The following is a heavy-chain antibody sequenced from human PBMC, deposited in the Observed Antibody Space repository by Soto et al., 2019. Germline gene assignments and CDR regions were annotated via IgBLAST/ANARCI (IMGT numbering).Heavy chain of an antibody. V-gene: IGHV4-61*01. Sequence: SETLSLTCTVSGGSVSSGSYYWSWIRQPPGKGLEWIGYIYYSGSTNYNPSLKSRVTISVDTSKNQSSLKLSSVTAADTAVYYCARGGDQKDAFDIWGQGTMVTVSS. CDR1: GGSVSSGSYY. CDR3: ARGGDQKDAFDI. J-gene: IGHJ3*02. D-gene: IGHD3-16*01. CDR2: IYYSGST.